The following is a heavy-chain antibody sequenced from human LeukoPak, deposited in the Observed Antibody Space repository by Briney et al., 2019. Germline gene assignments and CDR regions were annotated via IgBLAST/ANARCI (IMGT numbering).Heavy chain of an antibody. Sequence: SVKVSCKASGGTFSSYAISWVRQAPGQGLEWMGGIIPIFGTANYAQKFQGRVTSTVDESTSPAYMELSSLRSADTAVYYCSAVPYWGQGTLVTASS. CDR3: SAVPY. V-gene: IGHV1-69*13. D-gene: IGHD4-17*01. J-gene: IGHJ4*02. CDR2: IIPIFGTA. CDR1: GGTFSSYA.